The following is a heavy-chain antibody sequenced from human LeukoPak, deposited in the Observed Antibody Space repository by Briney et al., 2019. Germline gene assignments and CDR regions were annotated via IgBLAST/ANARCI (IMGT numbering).Heavy chain of an antibody. J-gene: IGHJ4*02. Sequence: ASLKVSCKASGYTFTDYYMHWVRQAPGQGLEWMGWINANRGGTNYAQRFQGRVTMTRDTSITTAYMELSRLKSGDTAVYYCARRYCSSTSCYYFDYWGQGTLVTVSS. D-gene: IGHD2-2*01. CDR3: ARRYCSSTSCYYFDY. CDR1: GYTFTDYY. V-gene: IGHV1-2*02. CDR2: INANRGGT.